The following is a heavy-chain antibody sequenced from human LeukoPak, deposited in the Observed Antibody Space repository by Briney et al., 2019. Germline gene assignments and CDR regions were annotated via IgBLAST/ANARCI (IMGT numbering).Heavy chain of an antibody. D-gene: IGHD3-10*01. CDR1: GGSFSGYY. V-gene: IGHV4-34*01. Sequence: PSETLSLTCAVYGGSFSGYYWSWIRQPPGKGLEWIGEINHSGSTNYNPSLKSRVTISVDTSKNQFSLKLSSVTAADTAVYYCARGRRFGELLFRRTQGRFDPWGQGTLVTVSS. CDR3: ARGRRFGELLFRRTQGRFDP. CDR2: INHSGST. J-gene: IGHJ5*02.